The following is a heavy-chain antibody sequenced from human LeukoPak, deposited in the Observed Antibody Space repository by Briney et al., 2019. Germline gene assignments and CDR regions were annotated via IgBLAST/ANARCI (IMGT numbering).Heavy chain of an antibody. D-gene: IGHD3-10*01. CDR2: ISAYNGNT. J-gene: IGHJ4*02. CDR1: GYTFTSYG. V-gene: IGHV1-18*01. Sequence: GASVKVSCKASGYTFTSYGISWVRQAPGQGLEWMGWISAYNGNTNYAQKLQGRVTMTTDTSTSTAYMELRSLRSDDTAVYYCARSSVWFGEEGTYDYWGQGTLVTVSS. CDR3: ARSSVWFGEEGTYDY.